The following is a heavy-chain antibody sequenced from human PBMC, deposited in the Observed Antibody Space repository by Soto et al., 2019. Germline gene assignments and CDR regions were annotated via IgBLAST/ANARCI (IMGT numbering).Heavy chain of an antibody. J-gene: IGHJ3*02. Sequence: EVQLLEPGGGLVQPGGSLRLACAAYGFTFSRYAMSWVRQAPGKGLEWVSAIRGSGGRTYYADSVQGRFTISRDNSKNTLYLQMNILKAEHTAVDYCAQYRYRSGGSCYPDAFDICGQGPMVTVSS. CDR3: AQYRYRSGGSCYPDAFDI. V-gene: IGHV3-23*01. D-gene: IGHD2-15*01. CDR1: GFTFSRYA. CDR2: IRGSGGRT.